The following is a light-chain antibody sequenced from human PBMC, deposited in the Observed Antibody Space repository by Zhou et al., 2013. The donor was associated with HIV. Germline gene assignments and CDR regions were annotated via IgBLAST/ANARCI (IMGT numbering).Light chain of an antibody. CDR2: DTS. Sequence: DIEMTQSPSSLSASIGDRVIITCQASHDIGQSLNWYQTKAGEAPKLLIYDTSTLEFGVSARFSGSGSATDFTLTISRLEPEDFAVYYCHQYGTSPQPFGQGTKVEV. V-gene: IGKV1-33*01. J-gene: IGKJ1*01. CDR1: HDIGQS. CDR3: HQYGTSPQP.